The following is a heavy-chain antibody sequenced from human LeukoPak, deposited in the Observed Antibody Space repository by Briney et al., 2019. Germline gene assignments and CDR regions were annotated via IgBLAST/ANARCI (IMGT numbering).Heavy chain of an antibody. J-gene: IGHJ4*02. Sequence: GESLKISCKGSGYSFTSYWIGWVRQMPGKGLEWMGIIYPGDSDTRFSPSFQGQVTISADKSISTAYLQWSSLRASDTAMYYCARPHYDILTGYTDNWGQGTLVTVSS. D-gene: IGHD3-9*01. CDR1: GYSFTSYW. V-gene: IGHV5-51*01. CDR3: ARPHYDILTGYTDN. CDR2: IYPGDSDT.